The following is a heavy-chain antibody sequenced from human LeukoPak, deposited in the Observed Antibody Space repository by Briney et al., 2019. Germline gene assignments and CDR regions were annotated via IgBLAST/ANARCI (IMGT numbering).Heavy chain of an antibody. CDR2: ISYDGSNK. CDR3: AKAGSSWSIDVGEYFQH. Sequence: PGGSLRLSCAASGFTFSSYGMHWVRQAPGKGLEWVAVISYDGSNKYYADSVKGRFTISRDNSKNTLYLQMHSLRAEDTAVYYCAKAGSSWSIDVGEYFQHWGQGTLVTVSS. CDR1: GFTFSSYG. V-gene: IGHV3-30*18. D-gene: IGHD6-13*01. J-gene: IGHJ1*01.